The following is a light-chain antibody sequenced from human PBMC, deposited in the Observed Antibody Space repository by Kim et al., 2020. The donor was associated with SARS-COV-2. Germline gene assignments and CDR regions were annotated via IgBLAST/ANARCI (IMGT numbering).Light chain of an antibody. CDR3: SSSRGGNIV. Sequence: QSALTQPPSASGSPGQSITISCTGTSSDVGGYNYVSWYQQHPGKVPKLIIYEVNQRPSGVPDRFSGSKSGNTASLTVSGLQAEDEADYYCSSSRGGNIVFGGGTQLTVL. CDR2: EVN. V-gene: IGLV2-8*01. CDR1: SSDVGGYNY. J-gene: IGLJ3*02.